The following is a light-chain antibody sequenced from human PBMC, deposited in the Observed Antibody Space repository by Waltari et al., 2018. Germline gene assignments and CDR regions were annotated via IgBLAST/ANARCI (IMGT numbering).Light chain of an antibody. CDR3: SSYTSSSTRV. Sequence: QSALTQPASVSGSPGQSITIPCTGTSSHVGGYNYVSWYQQHPGKAPKLMIYDVSNRPSGVSNRSSGSKSGNTASLTISGLQAEDEADYYCSSYTSSSTRVIGGGTKLTVL. V-gene: IGLV2-14*03. CDR2: DVS. J-gene: IGLJ2*01. CDR1: SSHVGGYNY.